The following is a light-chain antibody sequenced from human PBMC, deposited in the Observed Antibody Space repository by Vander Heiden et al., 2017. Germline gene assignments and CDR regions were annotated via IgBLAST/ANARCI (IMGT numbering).Light chain of an antibody. CDR2: SNN. CDR3: AAWDDSLSGWV. J-gene: IGLJ3*02. Sequence: QSVLTQPPSASGTPRQRVTIACSGSSSNIGSNYVYWYQQLQGTAPKLLISSNNQRPSGVPDRFSGSKSGTSASLAISGLRAEDEADYYCAAWDDSLSGWVFGGGTNLTVL. V-gene: IGLV1-47*02. CDR1: SSNIGSNY.